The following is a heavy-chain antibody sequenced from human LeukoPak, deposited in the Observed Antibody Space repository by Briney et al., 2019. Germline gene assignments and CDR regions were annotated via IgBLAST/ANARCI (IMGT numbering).Heavy chain of an antibody. J-gene: IGHJ4*02. Sequence: GGSLRLSCAASGFSFSSNWMSWVRQAPGKGLEWVANIKEDGSEKYYVDSVKGRFTISRDNAKNSLYLQMNSLRAEDTAVYYCARDRGYSYGYVYWGQGTLVTVSS. D-gene: IGHD5-18*01. CDR1: GFSFSSNW. V-gene: IGHV3-7*01. CDR2: IKEDGSEK. CDR3: ARDRGYSYGYVY.